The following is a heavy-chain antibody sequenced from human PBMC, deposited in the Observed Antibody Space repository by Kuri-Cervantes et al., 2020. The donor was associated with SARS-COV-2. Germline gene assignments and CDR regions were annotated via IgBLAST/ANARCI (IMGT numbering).Heavy chain of an antibody. CDR2: IYYSGST. V-gene: IGHV4-59*11. J-gene: IGHJ4*02. CDR1: GGSISSHY. CDR3: ARDLGGSNYGGGDY. D-gene: IGHD4-23*01. Sequence: GSLRLSCTVSGGSISSHYWGWIRQPPEKGLEWIGYIYYSGSTNYNPSLKSRVTISVDTSENQFSLKLSSVTAADTAVYYCARDLGGSNYGGGDYWGQGTLVTVSS.